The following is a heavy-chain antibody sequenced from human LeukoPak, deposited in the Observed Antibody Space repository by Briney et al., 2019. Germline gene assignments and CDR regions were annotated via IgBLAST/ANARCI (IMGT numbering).Heavy chain of an antibody. J-gene: IGHJ4*02. CDR2: INHSRST. Sequence: PSETLSLTCAVYGESFSGYYWSWIRQPPGKGLEWIGEINHSRSTNYNPSLKSRVTISVDTSKNQFSLKLSSVTAADTAVYYCASGDGLDYWGQGTLVTVSS. CDR1: GESFSGYY. D-gene: IGHD2-8*01. V-gene: IGHV4-34*01. CDR3: ASGDGLDY.